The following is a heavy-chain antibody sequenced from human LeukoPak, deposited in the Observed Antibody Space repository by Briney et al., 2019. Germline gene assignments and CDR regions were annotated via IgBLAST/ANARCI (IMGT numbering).Heavy chain of an antibody. Sequence: SVKGRFTVSRDDAKNSLYLYLTSVRVDDTAVYYCARRSYDFWSGRAYYFDYWGQGTLVTVSS. V-gene: IGHV3-48*01. J-gene: IGHJ4*02. CDR3: ARRSYDFWSGRAYYFDY. D-gene: IGHD3-3*01.